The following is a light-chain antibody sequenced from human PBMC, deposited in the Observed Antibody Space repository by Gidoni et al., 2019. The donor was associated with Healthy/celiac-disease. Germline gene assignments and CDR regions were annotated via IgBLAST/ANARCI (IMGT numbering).Light chain of an antibody. CDR1: QSISSY. CDR2: AAS. CDR3: QQSYSTPPIT. V-gene: IGKV1-39*01. J-gene: IGKJ5*01. Sequence: DIKMTKSPSSLSASVGDRVTITCRASQSISSYLNWYQQKPGKAPKLLIYAASSLQSGVPSRFSGSGSGTDFTLTISSLQPEDFATYYCQQSYSTPPITFGQGTRLEIK.